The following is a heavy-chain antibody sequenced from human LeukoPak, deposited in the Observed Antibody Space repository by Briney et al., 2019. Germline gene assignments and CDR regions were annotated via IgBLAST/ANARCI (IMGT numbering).Heavy chain of an antibody. D-gene: IGHD4-17*01. V-gene: IGHV3-7*01. CDR2: IKQDGSEK. CDR1: GFTFSSYW. CDR3: ARDGINGDLRFDY. Sequence: GGSLRLSCAASGFTFSSYWVSWVRQAPGKGLEWVANIKQDGSEKYYVDSVKGRFTISRDNAKNSLYLQMNSLRAEDTAVYYCARDGINGDLRFDYWGQGTLVTVSS. J-gene: IGHJ4*02.